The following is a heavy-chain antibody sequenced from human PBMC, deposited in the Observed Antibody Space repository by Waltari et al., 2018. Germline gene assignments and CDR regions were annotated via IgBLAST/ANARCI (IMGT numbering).Heavy chain of an antibody. D-gene: IGHD2-2*01. CDR3: ASTEVVPAAPRDYYYGMDV. V-gene: IGHV4-34*01. Sequence: QVQLQQWGAGLLKPSETLSLTCAVYGGSFSGYYWSWIRQPPGKGLEWIGEINHSGSTNYNPSLKSRVTISVDTSKNQFSLKLSSVTAADTAVYYCASTEVVPAAPRDYYYGMDVWGQGTTVTVSS. CDR1: GGSFSGYY. CDR2: INHSGST. J-gene: IGHJ6*02.